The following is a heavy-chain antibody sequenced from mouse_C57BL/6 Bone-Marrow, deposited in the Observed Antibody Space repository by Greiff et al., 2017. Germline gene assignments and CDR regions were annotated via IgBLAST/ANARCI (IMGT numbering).Heavy chain of an antibody. CDR3: AWDDDENYCAMDD. J-gene: IGHJ4*01. Sequence: QVQLQQPGAELVKPGASVKMSCKASGYPFTSYWLTWVKQRTGQGLEWIGDLYPGSGSTNYNEKFKSKATLTADTSSSPAYMQLRSLTSADSAVFYYAWDDDENYCAMDDWGQGTTVTGSS. V-gene: IGHV1-55*01. D-gene: IGHD2-4*01. CDR1: GYPFTSYW. CDR2: LYPGSGST.